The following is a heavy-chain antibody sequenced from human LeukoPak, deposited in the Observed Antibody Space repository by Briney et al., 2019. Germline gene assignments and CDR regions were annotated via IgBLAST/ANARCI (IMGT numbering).Heavy chain of an antibody. J-gene: IGHJ4*02. V-gene: IGHV3-21*01. CDR2: ISSSSVYI. Sequence: GGSLRLSCAASGFTFSSYSMNWVRQAPGEGLEWVSSISSSSVYIYYADSVEGRFTISRDNAKNSLFLQMNSLRAEDTAVYYCARIVAQYYDSRGYYYGYYFDYWGQGTLVTVSS. D-gene: IGHD3-22*01. CDR1: GFTFSSYS. CDR3: ARIVAQYYDSRGYYYGYYFDY.